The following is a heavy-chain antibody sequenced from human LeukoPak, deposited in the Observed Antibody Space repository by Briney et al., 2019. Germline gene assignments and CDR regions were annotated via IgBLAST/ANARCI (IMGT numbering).Heavy chain of an antibody. CDR2: TNPNSGGT. CDR3: AREERILGYCSGGSCYPVNLVDY. CDR1: GYTFTGYY. D-gene: IGHD2-15*01. V-gene: IGHV1-2*02. J-gene: IGHJ4*02. Sequence: ASVKVSCKASGYTFTGYYMHWVRQAPGQGLEWMGWTNPNSGGTNYAQKFQGRVTMTRDTSISTAYMELSRLRSDDTAVYYCAREERILGYCSGGSCYPVNLVDYWGQGTLVTVSS.